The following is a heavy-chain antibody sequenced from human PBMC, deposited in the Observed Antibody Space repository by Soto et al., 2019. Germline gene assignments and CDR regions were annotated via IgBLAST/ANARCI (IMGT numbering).Heavy chain of an antibody. CDR1: GFTFSSYA. J-gene: IGHJ4*02. CDR2: ISGSGGST. V-gene: IGHV3-23*01. Sequence: EVQLLESGGGLVQPGGSLRLSCAASGFTFSSYAMSWVRQAPGKGLEWVSGISGSGGSTYYADSVKGRFTISRDNSKKTLYLQMNSLRAEDTAVYYCAKVEAAAGSKYWSQGTLVTVSS. D-gene: IGHD6-13*01. CDR3: AKVEAAAGSKY.